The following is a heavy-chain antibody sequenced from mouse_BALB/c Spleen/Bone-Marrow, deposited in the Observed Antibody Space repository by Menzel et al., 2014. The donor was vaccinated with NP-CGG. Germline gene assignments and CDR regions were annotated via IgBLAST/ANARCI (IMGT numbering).Heavy chain of an antibody. CDR3: ASPYYRHDGFAY. V-gene: IGHV1-14*01. Sequence: VQLKESGPELVKPGASVKMSCKASGYTFTSYVMHWVKQKPGQGLEWIGYINPYNDGTKYNEKFKGKATLTSDKSSSTAYMELSSLTSEDSAVYYCASPYYRHDGFAYWGQGTLVTVSA. D-gene: IGHD2-14*01. CDR2: INPYNDGT. J-gene: IGHJ3*01. CDR1: GYTFTSYV.